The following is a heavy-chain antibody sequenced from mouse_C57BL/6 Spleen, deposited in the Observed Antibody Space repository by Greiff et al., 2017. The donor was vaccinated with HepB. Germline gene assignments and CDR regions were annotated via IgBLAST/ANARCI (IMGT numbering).Heavy chain of an antibody. V-gene: IGHV1-80*01. CDR2: IYPGDGDT. CDR3: ARQRGDDYAMDY. J-gene: IGHJ4*01. CDR1: GYAFSSYW. Sequence: VQLVESGAELVKPGASVKISCKASGYAFSSYWMNWVKQRPGKGLEWIGQIYPGDGDTNYNGKFKGKATLTADKSSSTAYMQLSSLTSEDSAVYFCARQRGDDYAMDYWGQGTSVTVSS.